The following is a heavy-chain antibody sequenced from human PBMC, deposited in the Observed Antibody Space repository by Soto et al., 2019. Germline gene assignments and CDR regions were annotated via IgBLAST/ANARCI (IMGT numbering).Heavy chain of an antibody. J-gene: IGHJ4*02. CDR2: VSGSADAT. D-gene: IGHD2-2*01. CDR1: GLTFSTYA. V-gene: IGHV3-23*01. Sequence: EVQLLESGGGLVQTGGSLRLSCAASGLTFSTYAMSWVRQAPGKGLEWVSTVSGSADATFYADSVQGRFAMFRDNSRTVFFLQMNSLRAEDTAVYFCAKGGDGYCSTTSCLFDFDYWGPGTLATVSS. CDR3: AKGGDGYCSTTSCLFDFDY.